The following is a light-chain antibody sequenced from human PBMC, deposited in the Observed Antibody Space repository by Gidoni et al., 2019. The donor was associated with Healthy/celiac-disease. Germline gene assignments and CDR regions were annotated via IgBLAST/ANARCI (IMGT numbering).Light chain of an antibody. V-gene: IGKV3-20*01. CDR2: GAS. J-gene: IGKJ2*01. CDR1: QSVISSY. Sequence: EDVLTQSPGTLSFSPGERATLPCRTSQSVISSYLAWYQQKPGQAPRLLIYGASSRATGIPDRFSGSGSGTDFTLTISRLEPEDFAVYYCQQYSSSPPVTFGQXTKLEIK. CDR3: QQYSSSPPVT.